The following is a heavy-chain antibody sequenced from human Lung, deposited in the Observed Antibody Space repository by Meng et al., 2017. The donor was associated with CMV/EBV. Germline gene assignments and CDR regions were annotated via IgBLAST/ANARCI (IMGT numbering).Heavy chain of an antibody. Sequence: GSLRLXXTVSGGSISSYFWSWIRQPPGKGLEWIGYIYYTGSTNYNPSLKSRVTISVDTSKKQFSLKLSSVTAADTAVYYCARGRDFGVVTPGYWGQETLVTVSS. D-gene: IGHD3-3*01. CDR2: IYYTGST. V-gene: IGHV4-59*01. J-gene: IGHJ4*02. CDR3: ARGRDFGVVTPGY. CDR1: GGSISSYF.